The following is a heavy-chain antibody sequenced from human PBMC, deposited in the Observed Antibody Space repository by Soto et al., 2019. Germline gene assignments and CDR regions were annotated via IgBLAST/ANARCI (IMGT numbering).Heavy chain of an antibody. V-gene: IGHV5-51*01. CDR3: ARPHYDFWSGYSWYFDL. D-gene: IGHD3-3*01. CDR2: IYPGDSDT. Sequence: GESLKSSCEGSGYSVTSYLMGWVRQMNGKGLEWMGIIYPGDSDTRYSPSFQGQVTISADKSISTAYLQWSSLKASDTAMYYCARPHYDFWSGYSWYFDLWGRGALVTVSS. J-gene: IGHJ2*01. CDR1: GYSVTSYL.